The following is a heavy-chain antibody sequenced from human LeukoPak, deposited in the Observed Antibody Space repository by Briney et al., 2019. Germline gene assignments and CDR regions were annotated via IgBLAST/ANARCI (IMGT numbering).Heavy chain of an antibody. Sequence: ASVKVSCKASGYTFTGYYMHWVRQAPGQGLEWMGWNNPNGGGTKYAQKFQGRVTMTRDTSISTAYMELSRVRSDDTAVYYRARVPVVGTFDYWGQGTLVTVSS. V-gene: IGHV1-2*02. CDR3: ARVPVVGTFDY. CDR2: NNPNGGGT. CDR1: GYTFTGYY. D-gene: IGHD6-13*01. J-gene: IGHJ4*02.